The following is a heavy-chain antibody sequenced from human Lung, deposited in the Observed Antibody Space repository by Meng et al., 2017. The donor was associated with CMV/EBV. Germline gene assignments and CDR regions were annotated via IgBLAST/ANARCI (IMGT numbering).Heavy chain of an antibody. J-gene: IGHJ3*02. CDR2: INPNSGDT. Sequence: ASXXVSXKTFGYTFTGYYIHWVRQAPGPGLEWMGWINPNSGDTTYAQNFQGRVTMTRDTSITTAYMELSRLRSDDTAVYYCANPLFLGDTAMGTDTDAFDIXGQGTMVTVSS. CDR3: ANPLFLGDTAMGTDTDAFDI. V-gene: IGHV1-2*02. D-gene: IGHD5-18*01. CDR1: GYTFTGYY.